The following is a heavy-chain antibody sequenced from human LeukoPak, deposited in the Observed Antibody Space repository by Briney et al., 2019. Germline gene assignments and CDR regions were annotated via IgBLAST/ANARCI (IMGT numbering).Heavy chain of an antibody. Sequence: GGSLRLSCAASEFSVGSNYMTWVRQAPGKGLEWVSLIYSGGSTYYADSVKGRFTISRDNAKNSLYLQMNSLRAEDTAVYYCARAPYGGWFDPWGQGTLVTVSS. CDR1: EFSVGSNY. D-gene: IGHD4-17*01. CDR3: ARAPYGGWFDP. J-gene: IGHJ5*02. CDR2: IYSGGST. V-gene: IGHV3-66*01.